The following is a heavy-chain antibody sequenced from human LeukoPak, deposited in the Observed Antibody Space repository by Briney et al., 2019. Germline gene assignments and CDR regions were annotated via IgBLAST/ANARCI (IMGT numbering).Heavy chain of an antibody. D-gene: IGHD5-24*01. J-gene: IGHJ4*02. CDR1: GFTFSSHA. CDR2: ISISGDTT. V-gene: IGHV3-23*01. CDR3: ARSRDGYNFGDY. Sequence: GGSLRLSCGASGFTFSSHAMTWVRQAPGKGLEWVSAISISGDTTYYADAVKGRFTISRDNSKNTVYLQMNSLRSEDTAVYYCARSRDGYNFGDYWGQGTLVTVSS.